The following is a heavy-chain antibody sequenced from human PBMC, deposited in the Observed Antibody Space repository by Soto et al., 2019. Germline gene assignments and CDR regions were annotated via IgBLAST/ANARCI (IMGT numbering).Heavy chain of an antibody. CDR2: INPKSGGT. J-gene: IGHJ6*02. D-gene: IGHD2-8*01. CDR1: GYSFTDYH. CDR3: ARGDSTDCSNGVCSFFYNHDMDV. Sequence: QVQLVQSGAEVKKPGASVKVSCKASGYSFTDYHIHWVRQAPGQGLEWLGRINPKSGGTSTAQKFQGWVTMTTDTSISTASMELTRVTSDDTAIYYCARGDSTDCSNGVCSFFYNHDMDVWGQGTTVTVSS. V-gene: IGHV1-2*04.